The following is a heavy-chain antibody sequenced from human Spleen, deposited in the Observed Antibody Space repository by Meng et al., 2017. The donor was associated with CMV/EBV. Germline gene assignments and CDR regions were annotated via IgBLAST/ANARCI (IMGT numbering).Heavy chain of an antibody. J-gene: IGHJ3*02. Sequence: GSLRLSCAASGFTFSSYEMNWVRQAPGKGLEWVSYISRSGNTRHYADSVEGRFTISRDNAKNSLYLQMISLRAEDTALYYCAREREDAFDIWGQGTMVTVSS. V-gene: IGHV3-48*03. CDR2: ISRSGNTR. CDR3: AREREDAFDI. CDR1: GFTFSSYE.